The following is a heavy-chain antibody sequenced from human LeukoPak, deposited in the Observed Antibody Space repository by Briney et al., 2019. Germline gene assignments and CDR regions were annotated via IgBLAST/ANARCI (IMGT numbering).Heavy chain of an antibody. D-gene: IGHD3-22*01. J-gene: IGHJ4*02. CDR2: IIPIFCTA. CDR3: ARPYDSSGSQMVFDY. Sequence: SVKVSCKASGGTFSSYAIGGVGQAPGQGRDGVGGIIPIFCTANYAQKFQGRVTITADESTSTAYMEISSLRSEDTAVYYCARPYDSSGSQMVFDYWGRGTLVTVSS. V-gene: IGHV1-69*13. CDR1: GGTFSSYA.